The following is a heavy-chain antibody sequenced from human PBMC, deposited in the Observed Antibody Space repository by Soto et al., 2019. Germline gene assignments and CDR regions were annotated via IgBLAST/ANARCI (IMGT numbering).Heavy chain of an antibody. D-gene: IGHD3-3*01. CDR1: GFTFSSYA. CDR3: AKGRPAIFGVVIDY. CDR2: ISGSGGST. V-gene: IGHV3-23*01. J-gene: IGHJ4*02. Sequence: PGGSLRLSCAASGFTFSSYAMSWVRQAPGKGLEWVSAISGSGGSTYYADSVKGRFTISRDNSRNTLYLQMNSLRAEDTVVYYCAKGRPAIFGVVIDYWGQGTLVTVSS.